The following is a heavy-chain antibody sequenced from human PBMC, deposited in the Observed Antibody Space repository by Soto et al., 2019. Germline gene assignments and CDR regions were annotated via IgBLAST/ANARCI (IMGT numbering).Heavy chain of an antibody. CDR1: GYTFTSYD. CDR2: MYPNSGNT. D-gene: IGHD6-19*01. V-gene: IGHV1-8*01. CDR3: ARSPSGWSGGWFDP. Sequence: ASVKVSCKASGYTFTSYDINWVRQATGQGLEWMGWMYPNSGNTGYAQKFQGRVTMTRNTSISTAYMELSSLRSEDTAVYYCARSPSGWSGGWFDPWGQGTLVTVSS. J-gene: IGHJ5*02.